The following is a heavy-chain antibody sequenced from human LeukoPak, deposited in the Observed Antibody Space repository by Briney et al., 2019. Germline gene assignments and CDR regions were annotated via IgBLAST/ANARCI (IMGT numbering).Heavy chain of an antibody. CDR2: INSDGSST. D-gene: IGHD2-2*01. V-gene: IGHV3-74*01. CDR3: ARTLYCSSTSCYYYYYCGMDV. CDR1: GFTFSSYW. Sequence: PGGSLRLSCAASGFTFSSYWMHWVRQAPGKGLVWVSRINSDGSSTSYADSVKGRFTISRDNAKNTLYLQMNSLRAEDTAVYYCARTLYCSSTSCYYYYYCGMDVWGQGTTVTVSS. J-gene: IGHJ6*02.